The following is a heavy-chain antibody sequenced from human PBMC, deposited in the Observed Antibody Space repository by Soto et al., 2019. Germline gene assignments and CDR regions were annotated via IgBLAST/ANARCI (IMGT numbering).Heavy chain of an antibody. V-gene: IGHV1-18*01. Sequence: ASVKVSCKASGYTFTSYGISWVRQAPGQGLEWMGWISAYNGNTNYAQELQGRVTMTTYTSTSTAYMELRSLRSDDTAVYYCARNWDDRHAFDIWGQGTMVTVSS. CDR1: GYTFTSYG. CDR2: ISAYNGNT. D-gene: IGHD1-26*01. J-gene: IGHJ3*02. CDR3: ARNWDDRHAFDI.